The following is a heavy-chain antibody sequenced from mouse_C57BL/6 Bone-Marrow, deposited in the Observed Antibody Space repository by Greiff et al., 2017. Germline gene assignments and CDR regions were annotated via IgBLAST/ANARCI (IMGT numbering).Heavy chain of an antibody. Sequence: QVQLKESGAELARPGASVKLSCKASGYTFTSYGISWVKQRTGQGLEWIGEIYPRSGNTYYNEKFKGKATLTADKSSSTAYMELRSLTSEDSAVYVCARDGNHWDFDVWGTGTTVTVSA. CDR2: IYPRSGNT. V-gene: IGHV1-81*01. J-gene: IGHJ1*03. CDR3: ARDGNHWDFDV. CDR1: GYTFTSYG. D-gene: IGHD2-1*01.